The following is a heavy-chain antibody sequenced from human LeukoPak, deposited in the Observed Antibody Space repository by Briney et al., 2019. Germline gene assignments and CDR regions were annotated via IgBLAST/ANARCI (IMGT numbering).Heavy chain of an antibody. CDR2: ISYDGSNK. V-gene: IGHV3-30*04. CDR3: ARDETNSGYATAPPY. CDR1: GFTFSSYA. Sequence: GGSLRLSCAASGFTFSSYAMRWVRQAPGKGLEWVAVISYDGSNKYYADSVKGRFTISRDNSKNTLYLQMNSLRAEDTAVYYCARDETNSGYATAPPYWGQGTLVTVSS. J-gene: IGHJ4*02. D-gene: IGHD5-12*01.